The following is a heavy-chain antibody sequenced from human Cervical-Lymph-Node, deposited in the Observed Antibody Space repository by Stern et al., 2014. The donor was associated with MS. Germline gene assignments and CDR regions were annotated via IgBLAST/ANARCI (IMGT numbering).Heavy chain of an antibody. CDR1: GDSISSYTHY. D-gene: IGHD2-8*02. V-gene: IGHV4-39*01. J-gene: IGHJ4*02. CDR2: VYYSGAP. Sequence: QVQLQESGPGLVKPSETLSLTCAVSGDSISSYTHYWAWIRQPPVKGLEWIGSVYYSGAPSYTPSLKSPVTIPVDPSKNHSSLGLTSVTAADTAVYYCAKHACTGAACPFDLWGQGTLVTVSS. CDR3: AKHACTGAACPFDL.